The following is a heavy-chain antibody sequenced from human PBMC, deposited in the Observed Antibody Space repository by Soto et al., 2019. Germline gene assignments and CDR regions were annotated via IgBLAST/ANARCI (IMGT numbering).Heavy chain of an antibody. V-gene: IGHV4-59*01. CDR2: IVSTGRT. CDR1: SDSMKNFY. J-gene: IGHJ4*02. CDR3: ARSGGYSGYDLDY. Sequence: PSETLSLTCTVSSDSMKNFYWNWIRQAPGKGLEWIGYIVSTGRTNYNPSLQSRVTISVDTSKNQFSLKLNSVNAADTAVYYCARSGGYSGYDLDYWGQGILVTVSS. D-gene: IGHD5-12*01.